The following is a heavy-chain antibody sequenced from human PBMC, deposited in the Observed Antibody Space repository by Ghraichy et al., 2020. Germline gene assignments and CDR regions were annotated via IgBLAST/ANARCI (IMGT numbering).Heavy chain of an antibody. V-gene: IGHV4-34*01. CDR3: ARGWTLGVRFTPYYFDY. Sequence: SQTLSLTCAVYGGSFSGYYWSWIRQPPGKGLEWIGEINHSGSTNYNPSLKSRVTISVDTSKNQFSLKLSSVTAADTAVYYCARGWTLGVRFTPYYFDYWGQGTLVTVSS. CDR1: GGSFSGYY. J-gene: IGHJ4*02. CDR2: INHSGST. D-gene: IGHD3-3*01.